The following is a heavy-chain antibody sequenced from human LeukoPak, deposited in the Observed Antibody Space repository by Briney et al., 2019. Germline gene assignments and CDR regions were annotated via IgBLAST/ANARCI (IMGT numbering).Heavy chain of an antibody. CDR1: GGSFDGSCCY. D-gene: IGHD3-16*01. V-gene: IGHV4-39*01. CDR3: ARTTGDSAIIAAH. CDR2: TSYSGTT. J-gene: IGHJ4*02. Sequence: SETLSLTCTVSGGSFDGSCCYWGWLRQTPGTGLEWIGSTSYSGTTHYNPSLQSRVTVSVDTSKNQFFLNLNSVTAADTAVYYCARTTGDSAIIAAHWGQGTLVTVSS.